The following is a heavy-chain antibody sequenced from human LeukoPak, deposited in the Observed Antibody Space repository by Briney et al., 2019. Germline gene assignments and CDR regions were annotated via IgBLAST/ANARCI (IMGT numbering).Heavy chain of an antibody. Sequence: ASVKVSCKASGYTFTGYYMHWVRQAPGQGLEWMGWINPNSGGTNYAQTFQGRVTMTRDTSISTAYMELSRLRSDDTAVYYCARERVEDTAMVLWGQGTLVTVSS. V-gene: IGHV1-2*02. J-gene: IGHJ4*02. CDR2: INPNSGGT. CDR3: ARERVEDTAMVL. D-gene: IGHD5-18*01. CDR1: GYTFTGYY.